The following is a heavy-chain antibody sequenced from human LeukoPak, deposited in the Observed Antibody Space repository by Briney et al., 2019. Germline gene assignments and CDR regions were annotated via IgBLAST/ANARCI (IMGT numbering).Heavy chain of an antibody. CDR2: ISGSGGST. Sequence: PGGSLRLSCAASGFTFSTYWMSWVRQAPGKGLEWVSAISGSGGSTYYADSVKGRFTISRDNSKNTLYLQMNSLRAEDTAVYYCAKMLVPHFDYWGQGTLVTVSS. J-gene: IGHJ4*02. CDR3: AKMLVPHFDY. D-gene: IGHD6-6*01. CDR1: GFTFSTYW. V-gene: IGHV3-23*01.